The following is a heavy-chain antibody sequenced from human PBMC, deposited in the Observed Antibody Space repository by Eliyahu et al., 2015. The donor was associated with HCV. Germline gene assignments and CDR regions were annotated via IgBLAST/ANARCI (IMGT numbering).Heavy chain of an antibody. D-gene: IGHD3-16*01. V-gene: IGHV3-21*06. CDR3: ARHELGLSEFDV. Sequence: EVQLVESGGXLVKPGGSXRLSCAASRFXFIKYNXNWVRQAXGKGLEWVSSITTTSTYISYADSVRGRFTISRDNTKSSLYLQMNSLRADDTGVYYCARHELGLSEFDVWGQGTTVTVSS. CDR2: ITTTSTYI. J-gene: IGHJ6*02. CDR1: RFXFIKYN.